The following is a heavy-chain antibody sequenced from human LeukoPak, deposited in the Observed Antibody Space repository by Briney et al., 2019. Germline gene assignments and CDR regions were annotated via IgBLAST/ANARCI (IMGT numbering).Heavy chain of an antibody. CDR2: IKQDGSEK. J-gene: IGHJ4*02. CDR1: GFTFSSYG. V-gene: IGHV3-7*01. Sequence: GGSLRLSCAASGFTFSSYGMHWVRQAPGKGLEWVANIKQDGSEKYYVDSVKGRFTISRDNAKNSLYLQMSSLRAEDTAVYYCARFDYGDYKDWGQGTLVTVSS. CDR3: ARFDYGDYKD. D-gene: IGHD4-17*01.